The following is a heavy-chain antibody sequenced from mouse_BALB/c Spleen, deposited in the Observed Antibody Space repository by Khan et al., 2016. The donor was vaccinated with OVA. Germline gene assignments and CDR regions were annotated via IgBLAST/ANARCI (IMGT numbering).Heavy chain of an antibody. D-gene: IGHD1-1*01. CDR2: ISYSGNT. CDR3: ARVYGGDFDY. J-gene: IGHJ2*01. V-gene: IGHV3-2*02. CDR1: GYSIASDYA. Sequence: EVKLLESGPGLVKPSQSLSLTCTVTGYSIASDYAWNWLRQFPGNKLEWMGFISYSGNTNYNPSLKSRISITRETSKNQFFLQLNSVTSEDTATYYCARVYGGDFDYWGQGTTLTVAS.